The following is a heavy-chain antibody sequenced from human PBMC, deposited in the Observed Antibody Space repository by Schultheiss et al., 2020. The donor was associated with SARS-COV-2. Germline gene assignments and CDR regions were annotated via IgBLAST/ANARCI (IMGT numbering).Heavy chain of an antibody. Sequence: GSLRLSCTVSGGSISSSSYYWGWIRQPPGKGLEWIGSIYYSGSTYYNPSLKSRVTISVDTSKNQFSLKLSSVTAADTAVYYCARSRIAARPTPARDYYYYGMDVWGQGTTVTVSS. CDR1: GGSISSSSYY. CDR2: IYYSGST. D-gene: IGHD6-6*01. V-gene: IGHV4-39*07. J-gene: IGHJ6*02. CDR3: ARSRIAARPTPARDYYYYGMDV.